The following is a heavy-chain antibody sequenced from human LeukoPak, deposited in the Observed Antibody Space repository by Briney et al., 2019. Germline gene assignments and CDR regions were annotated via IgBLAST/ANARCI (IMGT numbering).Heavy chain of an antibody. V-gene: IGHV1-18*01. CDR1: GYTFTSYD. Sequence: ASVKVSCKASGYTFTSYDINWVRQAPGQGLEWMGWISAYNGNTNYAQKLQGRVTMTTDTSTSTAYMELRSLRSDDTAVYYCARADDYVWGSYRYTTVAAFDIWGQGTMVTVSS. CDR2: ISAYNGNT. J-gene: IGHJ3*02. CDR3: ARADDYVWGSYRYTTVAAFDI. D-gene: IGHD3-16*02.